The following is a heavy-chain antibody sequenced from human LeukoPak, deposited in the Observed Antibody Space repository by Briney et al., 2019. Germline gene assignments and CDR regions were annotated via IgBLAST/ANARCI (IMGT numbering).Heavy chain of an antibody. D-gene: IGHD3-22*01. CDR1: GLTFSNAW. CDR3: AKAGPRTYYYDSSGYYWNYFDY. CDR2: ISGSGGST. Sequence: GGSLRLSCAVSGLTFSNAWMSWVRQAPGKGLEWVSAISGSGGSTYYADSVKGRFTISRDNSKNTLYLQMNSLRAEDTAVYYCAKAGPRTYYYDSSGYYWNYFDYWGQGTLVTVSS. V-gene: IGHV3-23*01. J-gene: IGHJ4*02.